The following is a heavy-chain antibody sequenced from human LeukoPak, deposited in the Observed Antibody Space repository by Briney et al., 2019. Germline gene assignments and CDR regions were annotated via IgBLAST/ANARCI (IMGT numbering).Heavy chain of an antibody. CDR2: IYSGGST. Sequence: GGSLRLSCAASGFTVSSNHMSWVRQAPGKGLEWVSVIYSGGSTYYADSVKGRFTISRDNAQNSLYLQMNSLRAEDTAVYYCTRGSYGDYEYWGQGTLVTVSS. CDR1: GFTVSSNH. V-gene: IGHV3-53*01. D-gene: IGHD4-17*01. J-gene: IGHJ4*02. CDR3: TRGSYGDYEY.